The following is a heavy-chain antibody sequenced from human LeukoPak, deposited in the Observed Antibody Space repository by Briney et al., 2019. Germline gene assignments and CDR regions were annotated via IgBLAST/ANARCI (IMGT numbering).Heavy chain of an antibody. CDR3: ARHGPRRDGYNYDY. V-gene: IGHV4-59*08. D-gene: IGHD5-24*01. J-gene: IGHJ4*02. CDR2: IYYTGSTNY. Sequence: PSETLSPTCTVSGASIRSYYWSWIRQPPGKGLECIGYIYYTGSTNYNYNPSLKSRVTISVDTSKNQFSLKLSSVTAADTAVYYCARHGPRRDGYNYDYWGPGTLVTVSS. CDR1: GASIRSYY.